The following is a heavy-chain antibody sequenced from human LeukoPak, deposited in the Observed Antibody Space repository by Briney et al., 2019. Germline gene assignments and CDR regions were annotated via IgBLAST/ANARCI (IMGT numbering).Heavy chain of an antibody. CDR2: ISGSGGST. D-gene: IGHD4-17*01. CDR1: GFTFDDYA. J-gene: IGHJ4*02. Sequence: GGSLRLSCAASGFTFDDYAMHWVRQAPGKGLEWVSVISGSGGSTYYADSVKGRFTISRDNSKNTLYLQMNSLRAEDTAVYYCAKNNDYGDYPDYWGQGTLVTVSS. V-gene: IGHV3-23*01. CDR3: AKNNDYGDYPDY.